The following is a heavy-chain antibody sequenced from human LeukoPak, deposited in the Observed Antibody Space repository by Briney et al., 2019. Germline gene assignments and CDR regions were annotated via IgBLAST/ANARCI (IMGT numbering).Heavy chain of an antibody. J-gene: IGHJ4*02. CDR2: IYYSGST. V-gene: IGHV4-59*01. CDR3: ARARKYSIIDY. Sequence: SETLSLTCTISGGSISSYYWSWIRQPPGKGLEWIGYIYYSGSTNYNPSLKSRVTISVDTSKNQFSLKLSSVTAADTAVYYCARARKYSIIDYWGQGTLVTVSS. D-gene: IGHD6-6*01. CDR1: GGSISSYY.